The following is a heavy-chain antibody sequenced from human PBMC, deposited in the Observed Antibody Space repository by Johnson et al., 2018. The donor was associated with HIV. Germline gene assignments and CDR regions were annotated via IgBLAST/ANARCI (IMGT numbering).Heavy chain of an antibody. V-gene: IGHV3-30*03. J-gene: IGHJ3*02. CDR2: VSYDGSNK. CDR3: ARGGYGEVFDI. CDR1: GFTFRSYS. D-gene: IGHD4-17*01. Sequence: QMLLVESGGGVVQPGRSLRLSCAASGFTFRSYSMHWVRRAPDKGLEWLVVVSYDGSNKYYADSVKGRFTISRDNSKKTLYVQMNSLRDEDTAVYYCARGGYGEVFDIWGQGTMVTVSS.